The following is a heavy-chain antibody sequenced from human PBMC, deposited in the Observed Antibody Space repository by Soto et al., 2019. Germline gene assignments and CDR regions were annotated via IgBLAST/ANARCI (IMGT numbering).Heavy chain of an antibody. V-gene: IGHV4-4*03. D-gene: IGHD3-3*01. CDR2: IHHTGGI. Sequence: PETLSLTCDVSGDSITNGHWWSWVRQPPEQGLEWIGEIHHTGGITYNPSLESRVTISVDKSKNQFSLKVNSVTAADTAVYYCARNGHYSLDYWGQGIVVTVSS. CDR3: ARNGHYSLDY. J-gene: IGHJ4*02. CDR1: GDSITNGHW.